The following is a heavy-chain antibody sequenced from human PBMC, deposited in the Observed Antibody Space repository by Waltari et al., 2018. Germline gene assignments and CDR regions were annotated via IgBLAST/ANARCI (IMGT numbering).Heavy chain of an antibody. V-gene: IGHV3-33*01. CDR3: ARVVYSNYEGFDY. CDR2: IWYDGSNK. D-gene: IGHD4-4*01. J-gene: IGHJ4*02. CDR1: GFPFSSSG. Sequence: QVQLVESGGGVVPPGRSLRLSCAPFGFPFSSSGITWARPAPGKGLEWVAVIWYDGSNKYYADSVKGRFTISRDNSKNTLYLQMNSLRAEDTAVYYCARVVYSNYEGFDYWGQGTLVTVSS.